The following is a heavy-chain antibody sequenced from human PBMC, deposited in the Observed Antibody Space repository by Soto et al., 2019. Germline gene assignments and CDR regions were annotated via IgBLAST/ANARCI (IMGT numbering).Heavy chain of an antibody. Sequence: ASATVSYTASCYTFTRHEISWVRLAPGQGLEWMVGISAYNGNTNYAQKLQGRVTMTTDTSTSTAYMELRSLRSDDTAVYYCARGGVLRNYDYIWGSYRNQNFDYWGQGTLVTVSS. D-gene: IGHD3-16*02. J-gene: IGHJ4*02. CDR1: CYTFTRHE. V-gene: IGHV1-18*01. CDR3: ARGGVLRNYDYIWGSYRNQNFDY. CDR2: ISAYNGNT.